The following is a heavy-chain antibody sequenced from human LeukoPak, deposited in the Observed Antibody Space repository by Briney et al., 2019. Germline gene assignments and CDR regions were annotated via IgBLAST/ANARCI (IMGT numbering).Heavy chain of an antibody. CDR1: GFTFSSYA. V-gene: IGHV3-30*04. Sequence: GGSLRLSCAASGFTFSSYAMHWVRQAPGKGLEWVAVISYDGSNKYYADSVKGRFTISRDNSKNTLYLQMNSLRAEDTAVYYCARAQLLWFGELLGGWFDPWGQGTLVTVSS. CDR2: ISYDGSNK. D-gene: IGHD3-10*01. CDR3: ARAQLLWFGELLGGWFDP. J-gene: IGHJ5*02.